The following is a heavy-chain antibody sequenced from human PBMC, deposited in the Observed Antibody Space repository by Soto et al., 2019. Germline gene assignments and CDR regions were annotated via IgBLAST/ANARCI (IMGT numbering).Heavy chain of an antibody. CDR2: IHKNGST. CDR3: ARSLRTRLYNWFDP. Sequence: SDTRSLTCTVSGGSISTYFWSWIRQPPGKGQERIGYIHKNGSTDYNPALKNRVTILLDMSNKQSSLKLTSVTAADTAVYYCARSLRTRLYNWFDPWGQGTRVTVSS. CDR1: GGSISTYF. V-gene: IGHV4-59*01. J-gene: IGHJ5*02. D-gene: IGHD2-2*01.